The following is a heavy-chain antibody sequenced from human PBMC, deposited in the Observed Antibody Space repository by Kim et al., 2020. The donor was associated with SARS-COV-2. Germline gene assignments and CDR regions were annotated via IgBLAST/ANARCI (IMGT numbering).Heavy chain of an antibody. CDR3: ARDPNTPTHLLYYYGMHV. D-gene: IGHD1-26*01. J-gene: IGHJ6*02. Sequence: GGSLRLSCAASGFTFSSYSMNWVRQAPGKGLEWVSYISSSSSTIYYADSVKGRFTISRDNAKNSLYLQMNSLRDEDTAVYYCARDPNTPTHLLYYYGMHVWGQGTTVTVSS. CDR1: GFTFSSYS. V-gene: IGHV3-48*02. CDR2: ISSSSSTI.